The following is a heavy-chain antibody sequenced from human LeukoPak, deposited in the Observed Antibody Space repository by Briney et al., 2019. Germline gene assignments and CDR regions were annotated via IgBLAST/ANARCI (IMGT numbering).Heavy chain of an antibody. CDR3: AKVRVGTAHFDY. D-gene: IGHD2-15*01. Sequence: GGSLRLSCAASGFTFSNYGMHWVRQAPGKGLEWVVVISHDGSNNNYADSVKGRFTISRDNSKNTPYLQMNSLRPEDTAVYYCAKVRVGTAHFDYWGQGTLVTVSS. J-gene: IGHJ4*02. V-gene: IGHV3-30*18. CDR1: GFTFSNYG. CDR2: ISHDGSNN.